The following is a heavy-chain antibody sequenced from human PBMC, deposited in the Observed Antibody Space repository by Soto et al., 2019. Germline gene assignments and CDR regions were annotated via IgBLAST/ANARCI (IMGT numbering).Heavy chain of an antibody. CDR3: ARVGSSSYRYYYYYGMDV. CDR1: GYTFTSYG. Sequence: SVKVSCKASGYTFTSYGISWVRQAPGQGLEWMGWISAYNGNTNYAQKLQGRVTMTTDTSTSTAYMELRSLRSDDTAVYYCARVGSSSYRYYYYYGMDVWGQGNTVTVSS. D-gene: IGHD6-6*01. J-gene: IGHJ6*02. V-gene: IGHV1-18*01. CDR2: ISAYNGNT.